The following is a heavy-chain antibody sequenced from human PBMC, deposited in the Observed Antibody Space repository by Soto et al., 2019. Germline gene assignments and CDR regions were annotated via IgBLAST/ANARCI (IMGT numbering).Heavy chain of an antibody. J-gene: IGHJ4*02. CDR1: GDSMNNFY. CDR2: IFYTGST. CDR3: AKYRRTAAEGYTLDY. V-gene: IGHV4-59*01. Sequence: NPSETLSLTCTVSGDSMNNFYWSWIRQPPGKTLEWIGNIFYTGSTTYNPSLESRITMPVDTSKNQFSLRLSSVSAADTAVYFCAKYRRTAAEGYTLDYWGRGTLVTVSS. D-gene: IGHD6-13*01.